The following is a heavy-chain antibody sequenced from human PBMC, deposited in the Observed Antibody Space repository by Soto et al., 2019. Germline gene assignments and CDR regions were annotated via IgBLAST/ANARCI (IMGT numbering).Heavy chain of an antibody. V-gene: IGHV3-23*01. CDR2: ISGSGGST. CDR1: VVTASSFA. Sequence: GSLRLSCAASVVTASSFAISWVRQAPGNGLEWVSAISGSGGSTYYADSVKGRFTISRDNPKNTLYLQMNSLRAEDTAVYYCANIPTVERATTKFDPLGQGTLVTVSS. D-gene: IGHD1-1*01. CDR3: ANIPTVERATTKFDP. J-gene: IGHJ5*02.